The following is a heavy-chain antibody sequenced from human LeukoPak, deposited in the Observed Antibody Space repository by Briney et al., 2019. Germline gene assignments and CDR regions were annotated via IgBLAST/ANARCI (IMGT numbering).Heavy chain of an antibody. D-gene: IGHD1-1*01. V-gene: IGHV4-39*07. CDR3: ARNWNEGRDYYYYMDV. CDR1: GGSISSSSYY. CDR2: IYYSGST. J-gene: IGHJ6*03. Sequence: SETLSLTCTVSGGSISSSSYYWGWIRQPPGKGLEWIGSIYYSGSTYYNPSLKSRVTISVDTSKNQFSLKLSSVTAADTAVYYCARNWNEGRDYYYYMDVWGKGTTVTVSS.